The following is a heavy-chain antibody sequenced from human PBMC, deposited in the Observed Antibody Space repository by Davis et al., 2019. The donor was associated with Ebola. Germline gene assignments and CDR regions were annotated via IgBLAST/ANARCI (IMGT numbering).Heavy chain of an antibody. CDR3: ASIAVRPSDY. V-gene: IGHV4-30-2*01. CDR1: GGSISSGGYS. Sequence: MPSETLSLTCAASGGSISSGGYSWSWIRQPPGKGLVRIGYIYHSGSTYYNPSLKSRVTISVDRSKNQFSLKLSSVTAADTAVYYCASIAVRPSDYWGQGTLVTVSS. CDR2: IYHSGST. D-gene: IGHD6-6*01. J-gene: IGHJ4*02.